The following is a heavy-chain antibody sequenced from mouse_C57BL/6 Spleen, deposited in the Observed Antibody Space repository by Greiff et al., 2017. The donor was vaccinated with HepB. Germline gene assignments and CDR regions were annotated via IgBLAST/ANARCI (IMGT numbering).Heavy chain of an antibody. CDR1: GYTFTDYY. V-gene: IGHV1-76*01. J-gene: IGHJ1*03. Sequence: QVQLKESGAELVRPGASVKLSCKASGYTFTDYYINWVKQRPGQGLEWIARIYPGSGNTYYNEKFKGKATLTAEKSSSTAYMQLSSLTSEDSAVYFCARSIPERYFDVWGTGTTVTVSS. CDR3: ARSIPERYFDV. CDR2: IYPGSGNT.